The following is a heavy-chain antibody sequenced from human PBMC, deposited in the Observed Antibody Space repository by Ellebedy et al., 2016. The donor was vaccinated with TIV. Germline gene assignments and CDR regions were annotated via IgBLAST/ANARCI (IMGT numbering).Heavy chain of an antibody. J-gene: IGHJ5*02. D-gene: IGHD2/OR15-2a*01. CDR3: AREEVAGEYLDP. CDR1: GVSITTNY. V-gene: IGHV4-59*12. CDR2: IYYGGGT. Sequence: MPSETLSLTCTVSGVSITTNYWSWIRQTPGKGLEWIGYIYYGGGTNYNPSLKSRVTLSLDTSKNHFSLKLTSVTAADTAVYYCAREEVAGEYLDPWGQGTLVTVSS.